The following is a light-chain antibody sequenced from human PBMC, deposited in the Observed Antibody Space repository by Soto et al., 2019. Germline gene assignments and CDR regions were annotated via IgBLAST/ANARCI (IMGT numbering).Light chain of an antibody. CDR3: QQRRNWTT. CDR2: GAS. CDR1: QSVSSY. Sequence: DIVLTQSPATLAVSPGERVTVSCRASQSVSSYLAWYQQRPGQAPRLLIYGASTRATGIPARFSGSGSGTDFTLTISSLEPEDSAVYFCQQRRNWTTFGQGTRLEIK. J-gene: IGKJ5*01. V-gene: IGKV3-11*01.